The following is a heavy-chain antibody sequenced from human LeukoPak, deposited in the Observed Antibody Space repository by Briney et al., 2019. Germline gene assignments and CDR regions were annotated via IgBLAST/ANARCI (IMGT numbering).Heavy chain of an antibody. J-gene: IGHJ4*02. CDR1: GFTFSSYG. V-gene: IGHV3-30*18. CDR3: AKGRNPGYTSDWYDY. D-gene: IGHD6-19*01. CDR2: ISYDGSNE. Sequence: PGGSLRLSCVASGFTFSSYGMHWVRQAPGKGLEWVAFISYDGSNENIADSVKGRFIISRDNSKNTLYLQMNSLRAEDTAVYYCAKGRNPGYTSDWYDYWGQGTLVTVSS.